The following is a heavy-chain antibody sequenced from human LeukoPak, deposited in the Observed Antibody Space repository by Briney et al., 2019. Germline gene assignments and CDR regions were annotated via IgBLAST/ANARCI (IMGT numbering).Heavy chain of an antibody. D-gene: IGHD4-17*01. CDR2: INPNSGGT. J-gene: IGHJ3*02. CDR3: ARVAYGDYRNAFDI. Sequence: ASVKVSCKASGYTFTGYYMHWVRQAPGQGLEWMGWINPNSGGTNYAQKFQGRVTMTRDTSISTAYMELSRLRSDDTVVYYCARVAYGDYRNAFDIWGQGTMVTVSS. CDR1: GYTFTGYY. V-gene: IGHV1-2*02.